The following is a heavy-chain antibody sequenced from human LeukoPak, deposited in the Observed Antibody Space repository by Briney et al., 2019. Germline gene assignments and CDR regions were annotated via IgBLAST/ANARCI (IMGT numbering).Heavy chain of an antibody. Sequence: GGSLRLSCAASGFTFSSYAMNWVRQAPGKGLEGVSAISGSGVGTYYADSVRGRFTISRDNSKNTLYLQMNSLRAEDTAVYYCAKLRGDNWGYWYFDLWGRGTLVTVSS. V-gene: IGHV3-23*01. CDR3: AKLRGDNWGYWYFDL. D-gene: IGHD7-27*01. CDR1: GFTFSSYA. CDR2: ISGSGVGT. J-gene: IGHJ2*01.